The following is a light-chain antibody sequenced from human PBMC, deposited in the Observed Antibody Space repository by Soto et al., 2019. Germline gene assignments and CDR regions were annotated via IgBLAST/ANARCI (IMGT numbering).Light chain of an antibody. J-gene: IGKJ5*01. CDR2: DAS. CDR1: QSLRGW. Sequence: EIQMSQSPYTLSASVGDRVTITCRASQSLRGWLAWYQQRPGKAPKALIYDASTLASGVPSRFNGSGSGTEFTLTISSLQPDDLATYYCQQYITYSTFGQGTRLEI. CDR3: QQYITYST. V-gene: IGKV1-5*01.